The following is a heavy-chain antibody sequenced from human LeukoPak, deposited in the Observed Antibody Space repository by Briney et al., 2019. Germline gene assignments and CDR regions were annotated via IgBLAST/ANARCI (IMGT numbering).Heavy chain of an antibody. CDR2: IYYSGGT. D-gene: IGHD1-26*01. Sequence: SETLSLTCTVSGGSISSYYWSWLRQPPGKGLEWIGYIYYSGGTNYNPSLKSRVTTSVDKSKHQFSLKLSSVTAADTAVYYCARGIVEATYDYWGQGTLVTVSS. CDR1: GGSISSYY. CDR3: ARGIVEATYDY. V-gene: IGHV4-59*01. J-gene: IGHJ4*02.